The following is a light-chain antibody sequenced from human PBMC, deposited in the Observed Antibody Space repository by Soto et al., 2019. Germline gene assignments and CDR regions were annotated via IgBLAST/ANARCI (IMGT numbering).Light chain of an antibody. Sequence: ALTQPASVSGSPGQSITISCTGTSSDFGGYNYVSWYQQHPGKAPKLMIYDVSNRPSGVSNRFSGSKSGNTASLTISGLQAEDEADYYCSSYTSSSTLLFGGGTKLTVL. CDR1: SSDFGGYNY. J-gene: IGLJ2*01. V-gene: IGLV2-14*01. CDR2: DVS. CDR3: SSYTSSSTLL.